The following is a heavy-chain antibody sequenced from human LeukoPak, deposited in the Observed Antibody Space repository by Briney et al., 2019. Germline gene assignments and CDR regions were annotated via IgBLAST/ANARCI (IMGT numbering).Heavy chain of an antibody. CDR3: ASLWSAVAGSAGMDV. CDR2: ISYDGSNK. D-gene: IGHD6-19*01. CDR1: GFTFSSYT. V-gene: IGHV3-30-3*01. Sequence: GGSLRLSCAASGFTFSSYTMRWVRQAPGKGLEWVAVISYDGSNKYYTDSVKGRFTISRDNSKNTLYLHMNSLRAEDTAVYYCASLWSAVAGSAGMDVWGQGTTVTVSS. J-gene: IGHJ6*02.